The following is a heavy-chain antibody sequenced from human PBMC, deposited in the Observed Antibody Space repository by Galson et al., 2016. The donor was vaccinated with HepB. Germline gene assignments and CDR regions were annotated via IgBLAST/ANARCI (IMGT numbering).Heavy chain of an antibody. CDR2: INPGGGTT. J-gene: IGHJ6*02. Sequence: SVKVSCKASGYTFTSYYMHWVRQAPGQGLEWMGIINPGGGTTSYAQKFQGRVTMTRDTSTGTVYMQLSSLRSEDTAVYYCARGGDATTLYYYYGLDVWGQGTTVTVSS. D-gene: IGHD1-26*01. CDR3: ARGGDATTLYYYYGLDV. CDR1: GYTFTSYY. V-gene: IGHV1-46*01.